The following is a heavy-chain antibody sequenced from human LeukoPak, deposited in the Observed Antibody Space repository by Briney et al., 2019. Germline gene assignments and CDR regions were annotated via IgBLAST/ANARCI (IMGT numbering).Heavy chain of an antibody. CDR3: ARDYSNPMSWYYGMDV. D-gene: IGHD4-11*01. J-gene: IGHJ6*02. V-gene: IGHV1-2*02. CDR2: INPNSGGT. CDR1: GYTFTGYY. Sequence: ASVKVSCKASGYTFTGYYMHWVRQAPGQGLEWMGWINPNSGGTNYAQKFQGRVTMTRDTSISTAYMELSRLRSDDTAVYYCARDYSNPMSWYYGMDVWGQGTTVTVSS.